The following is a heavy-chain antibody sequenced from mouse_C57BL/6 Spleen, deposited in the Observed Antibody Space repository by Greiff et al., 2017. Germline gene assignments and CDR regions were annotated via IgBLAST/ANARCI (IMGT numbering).Heavy chain of an antibody. Sequence: VKLVESGPELVKPGASVKISCKASGYAFSSSWMNWVKQRPGKGLEWIGRIYPGDGDTNYNGKFKGKATLTADKSSSTAYMQLSSLTSEDSAVYFCARRLRLWYFDVWGTGTTVTVSS. CDR3: ARRLRLWYFDV. CDR2: IYPGDGDT. D-gene: IGHD1-2*01. V-gene: IGHV1-82*01. CDR1: GYAFSSSW. J-gene: IGHJ1*03.